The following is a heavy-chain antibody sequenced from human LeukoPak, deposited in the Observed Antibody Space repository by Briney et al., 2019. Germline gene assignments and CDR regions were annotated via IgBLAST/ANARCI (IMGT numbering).Heavy chain of an antibody. J-gene: IGHJ4*02. CDR1: GYTFTSYG. CDR3: ARVPPQNECFDY. Sequence: ASVKVSCKASGYTFTSYGISWVRQAPGQGLEWMGWISAYNGNTNYAQKLQGRVTMTTDTSTSTAYMELRRLRSDDTAVYYCARVPPQNECFDYWGQGTLVTVSS. V-gene: IGHV1-18*01. D-gene: IGHD2/OR15-2a*01. CDR2: ISAYNGNT.